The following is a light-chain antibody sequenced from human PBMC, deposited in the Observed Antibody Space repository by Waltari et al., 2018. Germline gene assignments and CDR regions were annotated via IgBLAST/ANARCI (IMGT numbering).Light chain of an antibody. V-gene: IGLV1-47*01. CDR2: RDN. J-gene: IGLJ2*01. Sequence: QSVLTQPPSASETPGHRVTLSCSGSSSNIGSNYVYWYQQLPGTAPQLLIYRDNQRPSGVPDLFSGSKAGTSASLAISGLRSEDEADYFCSAWDDTLGGVLFGGGTKLTVL. CDR3: SAWDDTLGGVL. CDR1: SSNIGSNY.